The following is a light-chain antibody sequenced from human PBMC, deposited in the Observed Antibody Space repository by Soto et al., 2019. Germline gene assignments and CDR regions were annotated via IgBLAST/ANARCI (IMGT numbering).Light chain of an antibody. Sequence: EFVLTQSPGTLSLSPGERATLSCRASQSVSRSYLAWYQQKPGQAPRLLIYDASSRATGIPDRFSGSGSGTDFTLTISRLEPEDFAVYYCQQYGRSVITFGPGTKVDVK. CDR2: DAS. CDR3: QQYGRSVIT. CDR1: QSVSRSY. V-gene: IGKV3-20*01. J-gene: IGKJ3*01.